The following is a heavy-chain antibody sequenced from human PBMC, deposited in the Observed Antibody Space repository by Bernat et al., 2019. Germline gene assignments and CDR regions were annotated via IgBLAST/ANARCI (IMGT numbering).Heavy chain of an antibody. J-gene: IGHJ4*02. CDR1: GFTLSDHY. D-gene: IGHD1-26*01. Sequence: EVQLVESGGGLVQPGGSLRLSCAASGFTLSDHYMDWVRQTPGKGLEWIGRSKNKANSYTAEYAASVKGGFTISRDDSKNLLSLQMNSLQTDDTAVYYCTRLERGGRSDYWGQGTLVTVSS. V-gene: IGHV3-72*01. CDR3: TRLERGGRSDY. CDR2: SKNKANSYTA.